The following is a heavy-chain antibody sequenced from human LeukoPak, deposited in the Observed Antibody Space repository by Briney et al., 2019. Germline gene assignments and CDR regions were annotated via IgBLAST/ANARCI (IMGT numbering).Heavy chain of an antibody. CDR3: AREIDYYYYMDV. V-gene: IGHV3-48*04. J-gene: IGHJ6*03. CDR2: ISSSSSTI. D-gene: IGHD2-21*01. CDR1: GFTFSSYS. Sequence: GGSLRLSCAASGFTFSSYSMNWVRQAPGKGLEWVSYISSSSSTIYYADSVKGRFTISRDNAKNSLYLQMNSPRAEDTAVYYCAREIDYYYYMDVWGKGTTVTVSS.